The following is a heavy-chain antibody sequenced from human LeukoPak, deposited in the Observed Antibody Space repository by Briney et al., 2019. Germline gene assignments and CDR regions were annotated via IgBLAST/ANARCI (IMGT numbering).Heavy chain of an antibody. V-gene: IGHV3-23*01. J-gene: IGHJ4*02. D-gene: IGHD3-22*01. CDR3: AKRGVVIRVILVGFHKDAYYFDS. Sequence: GGSLRLSCAASGITLSNYGMSLVRPAPREGLEWVAGISGSGGGTYCASTVNARSANCRYNPKRTLDLKMNSLRAEDPAVYFCAKRGVVIRVILVGFHKDAYYFDSWGQGALVTVSS. CDR1: GITLSNYG. CDR2: ISGSGGGT.